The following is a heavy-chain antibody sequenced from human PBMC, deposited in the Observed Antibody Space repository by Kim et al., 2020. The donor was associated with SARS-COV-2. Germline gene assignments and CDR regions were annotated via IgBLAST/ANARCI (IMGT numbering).Heavy chain of an antibody. CDR2: IYTSGST. Sequence: SETLSLTCTASGGSISSYYRSWIRQPAGKGLEWIGGIYTSGSTNDNPSLKSRVTMSVDTSKNQFSLKLSSVTAADTAVYYCAREADFWKGSYGMDFWGQGTTGTVSS. D-gene: IGHD3-3*01. CDR3: AREADFWKGSYGMDF. CDR1: GGSISSYY. J-gene: IGHJ6*01. V-gene: IGHV4-4*07.